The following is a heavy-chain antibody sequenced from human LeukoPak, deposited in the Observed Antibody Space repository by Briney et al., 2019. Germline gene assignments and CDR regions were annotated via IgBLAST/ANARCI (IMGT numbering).Heavy chain of an antibody. J-gene: IGHJ4*02. CDR1: GGSITSYY. CDR3: AREEDGSGSYVHHKTGDY. Sequence: PSETLSLTCTVSGGSITSYYWSWIRQSAGKGLERIGRIYSRGSTNYNPSLTSRVTMSVDTSKNQFSLKLSSVTAADTAVYYCAREEDGSGSYVHHKTGDYWGQGILVTVSS. V-gene: IGHV4-4*07. CDR2: IYSRGST. D-gene: IGHD3-10*01.